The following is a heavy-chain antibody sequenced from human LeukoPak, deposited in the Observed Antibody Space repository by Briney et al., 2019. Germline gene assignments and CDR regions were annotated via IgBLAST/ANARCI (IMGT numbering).Heavy chain of an antibody. V-gene: IGHV1-69*05. Sequence: AASVKVSCKASGGTFSSYAISWVRQAPGQGLEWMGGIIPIFGTASYAQKFQGRVTITTDESTSTAYMELSSLRSEDTAVYYCARTAETIYYYNSSGYEPTFDYWGQGTLVTVSS. CDR2: IIPIFGTA. CDR3: ARTAETIYYYNSSGYEPTFDY. CDR1: GGTFSSYA. D-gene: IGHD3-22*01. J-gene: IGHJ4*02.